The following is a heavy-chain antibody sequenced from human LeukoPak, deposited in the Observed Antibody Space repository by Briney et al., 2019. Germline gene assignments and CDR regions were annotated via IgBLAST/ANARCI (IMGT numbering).Heavy chain of an antibody. Sequence: SETLSLTCAVYGGSFSGYYWSWIRQPPGKGLEWIGEINHSGSTNYNPSLKSRVTISVDTSKNQFSLKLSSVTAFDTAVYYCARTVADYAFDLWGQGTMVTVSS. J-gene: IGHJ3*01. V-gene: IGHV4-34*01. CDR2: INHSGST. CDR1: GGSFSGYY. D-gene: IGHD6-19*01. CDR3: ARTVADYAFDL.